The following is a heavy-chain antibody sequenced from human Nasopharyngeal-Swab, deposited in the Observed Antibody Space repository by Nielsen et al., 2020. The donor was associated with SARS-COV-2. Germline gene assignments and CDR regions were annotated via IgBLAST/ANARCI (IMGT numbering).Heavy chain of an antibody. J-gene: IGHJ6*04. CDR3: ATSKREADV. CDR2: ISYDGSNK. V-gene: IGHV3-30*04. CDR1: GFTFSSYA. Sequence: GESLKISCAASGFTFSSYAMHWVRQAPGKGLEWVAVISYDGSNKYYADSVKGRFTISRDNSKNTLYLQMNSLRTEDTAVYYCATSKREADVWDKGTTVTVSS.